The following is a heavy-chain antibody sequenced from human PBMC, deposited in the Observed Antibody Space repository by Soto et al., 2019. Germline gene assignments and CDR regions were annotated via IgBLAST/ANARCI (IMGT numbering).Heavy chain of an antibody. Sequence: PGGSLRLSCAASGFTFSSYWMSWVRQAPGKGLEWVANIKQDGSEKYYVDSVKGRFTISRDNAKNSLYLQMNSLRAEDTAVYYCARVSFVLMVYATTYYFDYWGQGTLVTVSS. D-gene: IGHD2-8*01. V-gene: IGHV3-7*01. CDR3: ARVSFVLMVYATTYYFDY. CDR2: IKQDGSEK. J-gene: IGHJ4*02. CDR1: GFTFSSYW.